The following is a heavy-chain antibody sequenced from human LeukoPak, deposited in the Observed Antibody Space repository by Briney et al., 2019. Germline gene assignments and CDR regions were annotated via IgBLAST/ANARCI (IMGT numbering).Heavy chain of an antibody. CDR1: GLTFSTSG. CDR2: IGPTGSDR. J-gene: IGHJ4*02. Sequence: GGSLRLSCTASGLTFSTSGFNWVRQAPGKGLEWVASIGPTGSDRYHADSIKGRFTISRGNANNFLYLQMNSLRAEDTAVYYCATETNGRHYDYWGQGTLLTVSS. V-gene: IGHV3-21*06. D-gene: IGHD1-14*01. CDR3: ATETNGRHYDY.